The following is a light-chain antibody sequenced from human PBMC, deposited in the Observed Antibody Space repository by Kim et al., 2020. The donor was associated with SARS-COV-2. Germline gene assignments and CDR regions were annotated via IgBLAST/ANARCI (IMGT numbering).Light chain of an antibody. J-gene: IGLJ1*01. CDR2: LNSDGSH. CDR3: QTWGTGIHV. CDR1: SGHSSYA. V-gene: IGLV4-69*01. Sequence: SVQLTCTLSSGHSSYAIAWHQQQPEKGPRYLMKLNSDGSHSKGDGIPDRFSGSSSGAERYLTISSLQSEDEADYYCQTWGTGIHVFGTGTKVTVL.